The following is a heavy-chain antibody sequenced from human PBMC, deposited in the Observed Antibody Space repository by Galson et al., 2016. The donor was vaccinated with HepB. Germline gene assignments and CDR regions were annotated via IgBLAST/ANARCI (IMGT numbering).Heavy chain of an antibody. V-gene: IGHV6-1*01. CDR3: ARWQLLMRCFDP. CDR2: TYYRSKWSN. CDR1: GDSVSSDNAA. D-gene: IGHD1-7*01. J-gene: IGHJ5*02. Sequence: AISGDSVSSDNAAWNWIRQSPSRGLEWLGRTYYRSKWSNDYAVSVKSRITINADTSKNQFSLHLNSVTPEDTAVYYCARWQLLMRCFDPWGQGTLVTVSS.